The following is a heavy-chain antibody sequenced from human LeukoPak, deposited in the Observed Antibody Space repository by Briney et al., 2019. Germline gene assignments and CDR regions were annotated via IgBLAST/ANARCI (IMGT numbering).Heavy chain of an antibody. J-gene: IGHJ5*02. CDR1: GGSISSSSYY. D-gene: IGHD3-3*01. CDR2: IYYSGST. V-gene: IGHV4-39*01. Sequence: SETLSLTCTVSGGSISSSSYYWGWIRQPPGKGLEWIGSIYYSGSTYYNPSLKSRVAISVDTSKNQFSLKLSSVTAADTAVYYCARQEVTIFGVVAYSYNWFDPWGQGTLVTVFS. CDR3: ARQEVTIFGVVAYSYNWFDP.